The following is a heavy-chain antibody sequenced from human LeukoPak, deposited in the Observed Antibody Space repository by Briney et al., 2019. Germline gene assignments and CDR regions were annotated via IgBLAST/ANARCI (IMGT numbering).Heavy chain of an antibody. CDR3: ARQGQGYYFDY. CDR1: GGSISNYY. CDR2: MYYTGST. V-gene: IGHV4-59*08. Sequence: PSETLSLTCTVSGGSISNYYWSWIRQPPGKGLEWIGYMYYTGSTNYNPSLKSRVTISVDTSKNQFSLKLSSVTAADTAVYYCARQGQGYYFDYWGQGTLVTVSS. J-gene: IGHJ4*02.